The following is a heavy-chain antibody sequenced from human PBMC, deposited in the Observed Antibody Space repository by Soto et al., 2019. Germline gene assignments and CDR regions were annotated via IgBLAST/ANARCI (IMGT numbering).Heavy chain of an antibody. J-gene: IGHJ6*02. CDR1: GFSLSNVRMG. D-gene: IGHD2-8*01. Sequence: QVTLKESGPVLVKPTETLTLTCTVSGFSLSNVRMGVCWIRQPPGKALEWLAHIFSNDEKSYNTSLRSRLTISKDTSQSQVVLSLTNLDPMDTATYYCARLNTMLIENYLYAVDVWGQGTTVTVPS. V-gene: IGHV2-26*01. CDR3: ARLNTMLIENYLYAVDV. CDR2: IFSNDEK.